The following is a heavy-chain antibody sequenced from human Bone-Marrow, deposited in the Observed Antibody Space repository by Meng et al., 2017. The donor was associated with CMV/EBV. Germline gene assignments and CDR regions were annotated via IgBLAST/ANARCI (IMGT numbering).Heavy chain of an antibody. CDR3: ARDQELQYQLLYFYYGMDV. CDR2: ITPSGDTS. D-gene: IGHD2-2*02. Sequence: GGSLRLSCAASGFTFSDYYMSWIRQAPGQGLEYVTYITPSGDTSYYADSVRGRLTISRDNSKNTLYLQMNSLRAEDTAVYYCARDQELQYQLLYFYYGMDVWGQGTTVTVSS. V-gene: IGHV3-11*04. CDR1: GFTFSDYY. J-gene: IGHJ6*02.